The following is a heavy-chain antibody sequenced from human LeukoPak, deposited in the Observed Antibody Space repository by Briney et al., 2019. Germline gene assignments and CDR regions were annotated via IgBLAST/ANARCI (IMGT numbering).Heavy chain of an antibody. J-gene: IGHJ4*02. CDR2: IKPDGSAE. Sequence: GGSLRLSCEASGFSFDTHWMNWVRQFPGGGLEWVANIKPDGSAEYYLDSVKGRFSISRDNVKNLVYLQLNSLRTEDTAVYYCSGRSGFSSIYWGQGTLVTVPS. D-gene: IGHD2-2*01. CDR1: GFSFDTHW. V-gene: IGHV3-7*01. CDR3: SGRSGFSSIY.